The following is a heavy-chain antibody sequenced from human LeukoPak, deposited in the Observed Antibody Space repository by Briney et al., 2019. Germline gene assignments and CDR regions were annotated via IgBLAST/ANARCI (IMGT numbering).Heavy chain of an antibody. CDR1: GYIFTDYY. CDR3: ARLSFNWFDP. Sequence: ASVKVSCKASGYIFTDYYMHWVRQAPGEGLQWMGWINPKSGVTDFAQKFHGRVTMTRDTSISTAYQELSRLRSDDTAVYYCARLSFNWFDPWGQGTLVTVSS. V-gene: IGHV1-2*02. CDR2: INPKSGVT. J-gene: IGHJ5*02.